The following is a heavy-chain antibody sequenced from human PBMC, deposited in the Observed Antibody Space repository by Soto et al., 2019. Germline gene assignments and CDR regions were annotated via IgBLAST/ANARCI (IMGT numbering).Heavy chain of an antibody. V-gene: IGHV4-34*01. CDR3: ARGAWGVMVRGVIMGAYYYYSMDV. Sequence: SETLSLTCAVYGGSFSGYEWSWIRQPPGKGLEWIGEINHSGSTNYNPSLKSRVTISVDTSKNQFSLKLSSVTAAGTAVYYCARGAWGVMVRGVIMGAYYYYSMDVWGEGTTVT. CDR2: INHSGST. J-gene: IGHJ6*02. D-gene: IGHD3-10*01. CDR1: GGSFSGYE.